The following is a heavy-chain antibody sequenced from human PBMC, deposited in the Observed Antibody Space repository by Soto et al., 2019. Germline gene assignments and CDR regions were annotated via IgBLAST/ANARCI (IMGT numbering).Heavy chain of an antibody. CDR2: INHSGST. Sequence: QVQLQQWGAGLLKPSETLSLTCAVYGGSFSGYYWSWIRQPPGKGLEWIGEINHSGSTNYNPSLKSRVTISVDTSKNQFSLKLSSVTAADTAVYYCARVAHSREQQLVEDYWGQGTLVTVSS. V-gene: IGHV4-34*01. D-gene: IGHD6-13*01. CDR3: ARVAHSREQQLVEDY. CDR1: GGSFSGYY. J-gene: IGHJ4*02.